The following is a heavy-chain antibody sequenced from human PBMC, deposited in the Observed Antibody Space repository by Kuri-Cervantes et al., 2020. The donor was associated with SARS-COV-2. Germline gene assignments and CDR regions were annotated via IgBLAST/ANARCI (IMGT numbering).Heavy chain of an antibody. Sequence: GESLKISCAASGFTFSDYYMSWIRQAPGKGLEWVSYISSSGSTIYYADSVKGRFTISRDNAKNSLYLQMNSLRAEDTAVYYCAKDMGTIFGVVIGSGYGMDVWGQGTTVTVSS. D-gene: IGHD3-3*01. CDR1: GFTFSDYY. V-gene: IGHV3-11*01. J-gene: IGHJ6*02. CDR3: AKDMGTIFGVVIGSGYGMDV. CDR2: ISSSGSTI.